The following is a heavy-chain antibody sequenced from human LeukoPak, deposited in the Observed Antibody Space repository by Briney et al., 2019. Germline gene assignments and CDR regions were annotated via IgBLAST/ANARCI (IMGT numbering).Heavy chain of an antibody. D-gene: IGHD3-3*01. J-gene: IGHJ5*01. V-gene: IGHV3-23*01. CDR1: EFTFSSHA. Sequence: PGGSLRVSCAASEFTFSSHAMSWVRQAPGKGLDWVACVTGSGHGTYYADSVKGRFTISRDNSKNTVYLQMNSLRVEDTAVYYCARVAYSDFWSGYYVDSWGQGILVTVSS. CDR2: VTGSGHGT. CDR3: ARVAYSDFWSGYYVDS.